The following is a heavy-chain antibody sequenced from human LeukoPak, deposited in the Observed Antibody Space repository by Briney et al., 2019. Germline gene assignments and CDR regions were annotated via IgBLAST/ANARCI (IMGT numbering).Heavy chain of an antibody. J-gene: IGHJ6*02. CDR3: ARGAGKYYFHGMDV. CDR2: ICYSGST. Sequence: SETLPLTCTVSGGSISSSYWSWIRQPPGKGLEWIGHICYSGSTNFNPSLKSRVTLSLDTSKNQFSLKLISVTAADTAVYYCARGAGKYYFHGMDVWGQGTTVTVSS. CDR1: GGSISSSY. V-gene: IGHV4-59*01.